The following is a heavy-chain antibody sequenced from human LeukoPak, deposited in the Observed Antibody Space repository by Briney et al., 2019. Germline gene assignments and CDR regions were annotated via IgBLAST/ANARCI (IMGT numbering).Heavy chain of an antibody. V-gene: IGHV1-18*01. D-gene: IGHD1-26*01. Sequence: ASVKVSCKASGYTFTSYGISWVRQAPGRGLEWMGWISAYNGNTNYAQKLQGRVTMTTDTSTSTAYMELRSLRSDDTAVCYCARDRNGIVGANAALGYWGQGTLVTVSS. J-gene: IGHJ4*02. CDR2: ISAYNGNT. CDR1: GYTFTSYG. CDR3: ARDRNGIVGANAALGY.